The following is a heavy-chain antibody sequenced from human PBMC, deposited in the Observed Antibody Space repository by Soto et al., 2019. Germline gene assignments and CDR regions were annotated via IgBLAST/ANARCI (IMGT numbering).Heavy chain of an antibody. D-gene: IGHD5-18*01. CDR1: GWSIIGYY. CDR3: ARVVDTAMPYFDY. CDR2: INHTGST. Sequence: SETLSHTCAFYGWSIIGYYWILVRQTTGKGLEWIGEINHTGSTNYNPSLKSRVTISVDTSKNQFSLKLSSVTAADTAVYYSARVVDTAMPYFDYWGQGTLVTVSS. J-gene: IGHJ4*02. V-gene: IGHV4-34*01.